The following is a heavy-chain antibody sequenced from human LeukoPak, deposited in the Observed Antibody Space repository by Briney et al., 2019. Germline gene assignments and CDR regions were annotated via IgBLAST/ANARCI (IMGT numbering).Heavy chain of an antibody. CDR2: ISAYSGNT. V-gene: IGHV1-18*04. D-gene: IGHD3-22*01. CDR3: ARVTMIVEEGFQH. J-gene: IGHJ1*01. CDR1: GYTLTSYY. Sequence: GASVKVSCKASGYTLTSYYMHWVRQAPGQGLEWMGWISAYSGNTNYAQKLQGRVTMTTDTSTSTAYMELRSLRSDDTAVYYCARVTMIVEEGFQHWGQGTLVTVSS.